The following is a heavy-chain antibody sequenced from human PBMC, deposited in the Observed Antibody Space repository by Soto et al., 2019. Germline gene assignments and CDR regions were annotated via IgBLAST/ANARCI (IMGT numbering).Heavy chain of an antibody. J-gene: IGHJ4*02. Sequence: QVQLVESGGGVVQPGRSLRLSCVASGFTFSNYAMHWVRQAPGKGLEWVTVLSEDGSATYYGDSVKGRFTISRDNPKNLVFLQMTSLRPEDTAVYYCATPSSGGNSHFNYWGQGTLVTVSS. CDR3: ATPSSGGNSHFNY. D-gene: IGHD2-21*02. V-gene: IGHV3-30-3*01. CDR2: LSEDGSAT. CDR1: GFTFSNYA.